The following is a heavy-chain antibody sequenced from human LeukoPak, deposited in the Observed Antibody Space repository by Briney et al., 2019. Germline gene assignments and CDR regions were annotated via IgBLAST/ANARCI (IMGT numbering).Heavy chain of an antibody. Sequence: SETLSLTCTVSGGSISGYYWTWNRQLPGKGLEWIGYIYNSGITNYNPSLKSRVTVSVDTSKNQFSLRLTSVTAADTAVYYCARSVPSLDYLFDSWGHGTLVTVSS. V-gene: IGHV4-59*08. D-gene: IGHD4-11*01. J-gene: IGHJ5*01. CDR3: ARSVPSLDYLFDS. CDR2: IYNSGIT. CDR1: GGSISGYY.